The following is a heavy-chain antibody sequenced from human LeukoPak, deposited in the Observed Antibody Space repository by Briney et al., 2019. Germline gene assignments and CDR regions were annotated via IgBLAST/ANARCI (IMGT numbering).Heavy chain of an antibody. J-gene: IGHJ4*02. CDR1: GFIFSNYG. CDR2: IRYVGSNK. D-gene: IGHD4-11*01. CDR3: AKMNTVQRAYDPWGGGFDN. Sequence: GGSLRLSCAASGFIFSNYGMHWVRQAPGKGLEWVAFIRYVGSNKWYADSVKGRFTISRDNSKNTLYLQMNSLRAEDTAVYYWAKMNTVQRAYDPWGGGFDNWGQGTLVTVSS. V-gene: IGHV3-30*02.